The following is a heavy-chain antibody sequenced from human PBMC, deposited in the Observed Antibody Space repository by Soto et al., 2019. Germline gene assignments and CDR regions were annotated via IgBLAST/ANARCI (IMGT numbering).Heavy chain of an antibody. Sequence: SEPLSVTCAVYGGSFSGYYWSWIRQPPGKGLEWIGEINHSGSTNYNPYLKSRVTISVDTSKHQFSLKLSSVTAADTALYFCARGSGYSSSWYYFDYWGQGTLVTVSS. D-gene: IGHD6-13*01. CDR2: INHSGST. J-gene: IGHJ4*02. V-gene: IGHV4-34*01. CDR1: GGSFSGYY. CDR3: ARGSGYSSSWYYFDY.